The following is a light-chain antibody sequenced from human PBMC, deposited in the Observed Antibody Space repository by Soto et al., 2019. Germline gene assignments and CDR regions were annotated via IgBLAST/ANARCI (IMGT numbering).Light chain of an antibody. V-gene: IGLV2-14*01. CDR2: DVS. CDR3: SSFTSRHTSV. CDR1: SSDIGGYNY. J-gene: IGLJ1*01. Sequence: QSALTQPASVSGSPGQSTTISCTGTSSDIGGYNYVSWYQQLPGEAPKLIIYDVSDRPSGVSTRFSGSKSGNTASLTISGLQAEDEGDYYCSSFTSRHTSVFGTGTKLTVL.